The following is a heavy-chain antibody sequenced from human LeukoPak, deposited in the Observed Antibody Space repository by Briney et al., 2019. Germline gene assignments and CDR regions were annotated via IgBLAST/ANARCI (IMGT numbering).Heavy chain of an antibody. J-gene: IGHJ3*01. D-gene: IGHD2-2*01. CDR2: IYPGDSDT. V-gene: IGHV5-51*01. Sequence: GESLKISCKGSGYSFTTYWIGWVRQMPGKGLEWMGIIYPGDSDTRYSPSFQGQVTISADKSISTAYLQWSSLKASDAAIYYCARRLPAPEAFDLWGQGTMVTVSS. CDR3: ARRLPAPEAFDL. CDR1: GYSFTTYW.